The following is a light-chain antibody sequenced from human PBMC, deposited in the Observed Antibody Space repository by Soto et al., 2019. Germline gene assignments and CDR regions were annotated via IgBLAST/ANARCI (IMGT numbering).Light chain of an antibody. CDR1: SSDVGAYNY. CDR2: DVS. J-gene: IGLJ3*02. Sequence: QSALTQPRSVSGSPGQSVTISCTGSSSDVGAYNYVSWYQHHPGKAPKVMIFDVSERPSGVPDRFSGSKSGNTASLTISGLQAEDEGDYYCCSYAGTYSWVFGGGTKLT. CDR3: CSYAGTYSWV. V-gene: IGLV2-11*01.